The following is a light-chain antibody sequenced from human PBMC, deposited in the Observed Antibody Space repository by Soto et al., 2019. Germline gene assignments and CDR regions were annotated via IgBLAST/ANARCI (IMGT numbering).Light chain of an antibody. Sequence: DIQMTQSPSSLSASVGNRVSISCRASQGITNHLAWYQQKPGKAPKVLIYAASTLQPVVPSRFSGSGSVTHFTRNIHSLQPDDIATYYCQNYDSSPYTFGQGKRLDIK. V-gene: IGKV1-27*01. J-gene: IGKJ5*01. CDR2: AAS. CDR1: QGITNH. CDR3: QNYDSSPYT.